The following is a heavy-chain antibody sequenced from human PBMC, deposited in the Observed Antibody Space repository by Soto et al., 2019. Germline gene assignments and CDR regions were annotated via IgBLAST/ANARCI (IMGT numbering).Heavy chain of an antibody. CDR3: ARLVETGVRGRGCLDL. CDR2: IYYNGSA. V-gene: IGHV4-39*01. CDR1: GGSIGTGHYY. Sequence: LSLTCTVSGGSIGTGHYYWGWIRQPPGKGLEWIGSIYYNGSAYYNPSLKSRVTISVDTSKSQFSLNLNSMTAADTAVYSCARLVETGVRGRGCLDLSGQGILATVSS. J-gene: IGHJ5*02. D-gene: IGHD2-21*02.